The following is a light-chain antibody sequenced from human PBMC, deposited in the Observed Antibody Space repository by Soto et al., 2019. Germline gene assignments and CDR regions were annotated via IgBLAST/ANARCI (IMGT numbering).Light chain of an antibody. Sequence: DVVMTQSPLSLPVTLGQPASISCRSSQSLVYSDGNTYLNWFQQRPGQSPRRRIYKVSNRDSGGLDRFRDTESGTDFTLKRSRVEAEDVRVYYCMHATHCHATFGQRTKVEIK. CDR1: QSLVYSDGNTY. CDR2: KVS. CDR3: MHATHCHAT. J-gene: IGKJ1*01. V-gene: IGKV2-30*01.